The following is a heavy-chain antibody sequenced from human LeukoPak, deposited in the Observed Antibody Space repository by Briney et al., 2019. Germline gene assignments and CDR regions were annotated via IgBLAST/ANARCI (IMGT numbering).Heavy chain of an antibody. V-gene: IGHV1-2*02. J-gene: IGHJ1*01. CDR1: GYTFTSYG. D-gene: IGHD6-19*01. CDR3: ARVPRLVAVAGTKYFQH. Sequence: ASVKVSCKASGYTFTSYGISWVRQAPGQGLEWMGWINPNSGGTNYAQKFQGRVTMTRDTSISTAYMELSRLRSDDTAVYYCARVPRLVAVAGTKYFQHWGQGTLVTVSS. CDR2: INPNSGGT.